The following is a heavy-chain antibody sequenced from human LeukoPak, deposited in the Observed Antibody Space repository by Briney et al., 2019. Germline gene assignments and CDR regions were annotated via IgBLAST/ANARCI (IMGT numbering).Heavy chain of an antibody. D-gene: IGHD5-18*01. V-gene: IGHV1-2*02. J-gene: IGHJ4*02. CDR3: ARDRRGYSYGPTSY. Sequence: ASVKVSCKASGYTFTGYYMHWVRQAPGQGLEWMGWINPNSGGTNYAQKFQGRVTMTRDASISTAYMELSRLRSDDTAVYYCARDRRGYSYGPTSYWGQGTLVTVSS. CDR2: INPNSGGT. CDR1: GYTFTGYY.